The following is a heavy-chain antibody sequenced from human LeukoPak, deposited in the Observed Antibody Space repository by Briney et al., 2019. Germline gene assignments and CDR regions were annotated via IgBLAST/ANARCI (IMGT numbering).Heavy chain of an antibody. CDR1: GFTVSSNC. CDR3: ARQYYDILTGYPAEFDY. Sequence: GGSLRLSCAASGFTVSSNCMSWVRQAPGKGLEWVSVIYSGGSTYYADSVKGRFTISRDNSKNTLYLQMNSLRAEDTAVYYCARQYYDILTGYPAEFDYWGQGTLVTVSS. V-gene: IGHV3-66*02. J-gene: IGHJ4*02. CDR2: IYSGGST. D-gene: IGHD3-9*01.